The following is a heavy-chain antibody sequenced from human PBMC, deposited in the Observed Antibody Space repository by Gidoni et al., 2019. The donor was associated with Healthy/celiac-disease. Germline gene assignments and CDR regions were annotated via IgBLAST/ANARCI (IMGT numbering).Heavy chain of an antibody. J-gene: IGHJ4*02. V-gene: IGHV1-2*02. CDR2: INPNSGGT. D-gene: IGHD2-21*02. Sequence: QVQLVQSGAEVKKPGASVTVSCKASGYTFTGYYMHWVRQAPGQGLEWMGWINPNSGGTNYAQKFQGRVTMTRDTSISTAYMDLSRLRSDDTAVYYCAREGDIVVVTASPFDYWGQGTLVTVSS. CDR3: AREGDIVVVTASPFDY. CDR1: GYTFTGYY.